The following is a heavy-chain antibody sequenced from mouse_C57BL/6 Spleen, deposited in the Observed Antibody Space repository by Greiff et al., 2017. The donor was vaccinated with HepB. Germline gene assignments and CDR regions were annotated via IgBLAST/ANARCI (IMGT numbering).Heavy chain of an antibody. CDR1: GYSITSGYY. J-gene: IGHJ2*01. CDR3: ARGDLLLDFDY. CDR2: ISYDGSN. Sequence: EVQLVESGPGLVKPSQSLSLTCSVTGYSITSGYYWNWIRQFPGNKLEWMGYISYDGSNNYNPSLKNRISITRDTSKNQFFLKLNSVTTEDTATYYCARGDLLLDFDYWGQGTTLTVSS. V-gene: IGHV3-6*01. D-gene: IGHD1-1*01.